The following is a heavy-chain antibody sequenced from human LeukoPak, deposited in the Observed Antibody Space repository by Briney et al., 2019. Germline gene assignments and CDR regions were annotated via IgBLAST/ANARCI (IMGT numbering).Heavy chain of an antibody. Sequence: GGSLRLSCEASGFAVSSNYISWVRQAPGKGLEWVSAISSSSTYIYYADSVKGRLTISRDNAGNSVYLQMHGLRAEDTAVYFCARGEHKATITGLDSWGQGTLVTVSS. J-gene: IGHJ4*02. CDR3: ARGEHKATITGLDS. V-gene: IGHV3-21*01. CDR1: GFAVSSNY. CDR2: ISSSSTYI. D-gene: IGHD5-24*01.